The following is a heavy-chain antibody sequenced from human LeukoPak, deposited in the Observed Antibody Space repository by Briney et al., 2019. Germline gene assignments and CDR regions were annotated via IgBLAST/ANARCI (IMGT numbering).Heavy chain of an antibody. CDR1: GGSMSNMY. CDR3: ARMVGVRGVIITSTYYYYYMDV. V-gene: IGHV4-59*12. J-gene: IGHJ6*03. CDR2: IHYTGST. D-gene: IGHD3-10*01. Sequence: SETLSLTCTVSGGSMSNMYWSWIRQPPGKGLEWIGYIHYTGSTNYNPSLKSRISMSVDTSKNQFSLKLSSVTAADTAVYYCARMVGVRGVIITSTYYYYYMDVWGKGTTVTVSS.